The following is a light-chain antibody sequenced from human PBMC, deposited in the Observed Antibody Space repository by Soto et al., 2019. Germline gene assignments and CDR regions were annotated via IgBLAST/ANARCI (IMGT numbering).Light chain of an antibody. V-gene: IGKV1-5*01. CDR2: DAS. CDR3: QQYNSYST. CDR1: QSISSW. J-gene: IGKJ1*01. Sequence: DIQMTQSPSTLSASVGDRVTITCRASQSISSWLAWYQQKPGKAPKLLIYDASRLESGVPSRFSGSGSGTEITLTISSLQPDDFATYYCQQYNSYSTFGQGTKVEIK.